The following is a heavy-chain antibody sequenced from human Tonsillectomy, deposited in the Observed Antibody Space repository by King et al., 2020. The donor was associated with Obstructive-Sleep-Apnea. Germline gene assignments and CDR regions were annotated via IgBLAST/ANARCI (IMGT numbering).Heavy chain of an antibody. CDR2: IDPSDSYT. CDR3: ARYSTEDIVIVPTTMGYYYGMDV. V-gene: IGHV5-10-1*03. Sequence: QLVQSGAEVKKPGESLRISCKGSGYSFTVYWISWVRQMPGKGLEWMGRIDPSDSYTNYSPSCQGHVTISADKSISTAYLQWSSLKASDTAMYYCARYSTEDIVIVPTTMGYYYGMDVWGQGTTVTVSS. D-gene: IGHD2-2*01. CDR1: GYSFTVYW. J-gene: IGHJ6*02.